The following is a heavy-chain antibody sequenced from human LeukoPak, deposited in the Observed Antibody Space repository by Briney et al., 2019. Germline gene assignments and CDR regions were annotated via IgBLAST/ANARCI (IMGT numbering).Heavy chain of an antibody. Sequence: SVKVSCKATGGTFSSDAISWVRQAPGQGLEWMGGIIPLFGTANYTQNFQGRVTITADESTSTAYMELSSLRSEDTAVYYCARARYDYVWGSYRSIDYWGQGTLVTVSS. V-gene: IGHV1-69*13. CDR1: GGTFSSDA. J-gene: IGHJ4*02. CDR3: ARARYDYVWGSYRSIDY. D-gene: IGHD3-16*02. CDR2: IIPLFGTA.